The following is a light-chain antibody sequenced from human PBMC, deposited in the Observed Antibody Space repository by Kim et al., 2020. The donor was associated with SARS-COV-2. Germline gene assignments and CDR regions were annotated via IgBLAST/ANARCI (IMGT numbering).Light chain of an antibody. CDR1: SSDVGGYKY. CDR3: SSYTGSNTVV. J-gene: IGLJ2*01. V-gene: IGLV2-14*03. CDR2: DVN. Sequence: QSALTQPASVSGSPGQSITISCTGTSSDVGGYKYVSWYQQHPGKAPKLMIYDVNNRPSGVSNRFSGSKSGYTASLTISGLQAEDEADYYCSSYTGSNTVVFGGGTQLTVL.